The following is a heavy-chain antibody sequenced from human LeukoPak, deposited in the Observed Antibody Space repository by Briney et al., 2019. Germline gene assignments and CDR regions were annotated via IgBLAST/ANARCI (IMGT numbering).Heavy chain of an antibody. CDR1: EFSVGSNY. J-gene: IGHJ4*02. D-gene: IGHD4-17*01. V-gene: IGHV3-66*01. CDR3: ARVVDHDYGDYYLDF. CDR2: IYSGGST. Sequence: GGSLRLSCAASEFSVGSNYMTWVRQAPGKGLEWVSLIYSGGSTYYADSVKGRFTISRDNSKNMLYLQMNSLRAEDTAIYYCARVVDHDYGDYYLDFRGQGTLVTVSS.